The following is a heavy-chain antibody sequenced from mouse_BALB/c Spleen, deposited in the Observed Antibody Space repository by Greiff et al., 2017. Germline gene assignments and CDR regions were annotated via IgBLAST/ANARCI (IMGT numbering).Heavy chain of an antibody. J-gene: IGHJ4*01. CDR2: IFPGSGNT. V-gene: IGHV1-66*01. Sequence: LVESGPELVKPGASVKISCKASGYSFTSYYIHWVKQRPGQGLEWIGWIFPGSGNTKYNEKFKGKATLTADTSSSTAYMQLSSLTSEDSAVYFCARSSYYGNFYAMDYWGQGTSVTVSS. CDR3: ARSSYYGNFYAMDY. D-gene: IGHD2-1*01. CDR1: GYSFTSYY.